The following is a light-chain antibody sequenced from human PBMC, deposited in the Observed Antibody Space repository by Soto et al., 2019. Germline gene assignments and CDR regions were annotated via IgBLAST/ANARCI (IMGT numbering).Light chain of an antibody. CDR1: SSDVGSYDL. CDR2: EVN. V-gene: IGLV2-23*01. Sequence: QSALNQPASVSGSPGQSITLSCTGTSSDVGSYDLVSWYQQHPDKAPKLMIYEVNKRPSGVSNRFSGSKSGNTASLTISGLQPEDEADYYCCSYAGSSTLLVGGGTKVTVL. CDR3: CSYAGSSTLL. J-gene: IGLJ2*01.